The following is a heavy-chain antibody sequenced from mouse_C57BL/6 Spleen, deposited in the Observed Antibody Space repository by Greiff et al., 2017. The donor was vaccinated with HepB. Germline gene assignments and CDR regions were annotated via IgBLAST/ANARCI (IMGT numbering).Heavy chain of an antibody. J-gene: IGHJ4*01. CDR3: ARSYGSSYYYAMDY. CDR1: GFTFTDYY. CDR2: IRNKANGYTT. V-gene: IGHV7-3*01. D-gene: IGHD1-1*01. Sequence: EVQVVESGGGLVQPGGSLSLSCAASGFTFTDYYMSWVRQPPGKALEWLGFIRNKANGYTTEYSASVKGRFTISRDNSQSILYLQMNALRAEDSATYYCARSYGSSYYYAMDYWGQGTSVTVSS.